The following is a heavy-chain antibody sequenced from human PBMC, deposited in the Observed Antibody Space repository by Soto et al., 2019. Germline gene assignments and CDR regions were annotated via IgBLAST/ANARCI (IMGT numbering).Heavy chain of an antibody. D-gene: IGHD2-8*02. CDR1: GYSFTGYY. J-gene: IGHJ4*01. V-gene: IGHV1-2*02. Sequence: ASVKVSCKASGYSFTGYYIHWVRQAPGQGLEWMGWINPDSGATNYAQNFQGRVTLTSDTSISTASMDLTSLTSDDTAVYYCARVEYGTGGYPFRYF. CDR2: INPDSGAT. CDR3: ARVEYGTGGYPFRYF.